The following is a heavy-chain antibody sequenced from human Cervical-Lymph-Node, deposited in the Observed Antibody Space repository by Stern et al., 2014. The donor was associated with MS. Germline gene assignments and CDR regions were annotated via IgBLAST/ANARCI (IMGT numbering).Heavy chain of an antibody. J-gene: IGHJ5*02. CDR2: IHDSGST. V-gene: IGHV4-61*02. CDR3: ATTRWDLFTWNWFDP. Sequence: QVQLVQSGPGLVKPSQTLSLTCTVSGGSISSSGYYWSWIRQPADKGLEWIGRIHDSGSTYYNPSLKSRVTISMVTAKNQFSLKLPSGTAADTAVYYCATTRWDLFTWNWFDPWGQGTLVTVSS. D-gene: IGHD1-26*01. CDR1: GGSISSSGYY.